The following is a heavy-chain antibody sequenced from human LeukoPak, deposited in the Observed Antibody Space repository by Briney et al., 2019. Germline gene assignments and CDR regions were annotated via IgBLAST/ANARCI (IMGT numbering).Heavy chain of an antibody. Sequence: GGSLRLSCAASGFTFSSYGMHWVRQAPGKGLEWVAFIRYDGSNKYYADSVKGRFTISRDNSKNTLYLQMNSLRAEDTAVYYCAKDSNGWLGYYYMDVWGKGTTVTISS. J-gene: IGHJ6*03. V-gene: IGHV3-30*02. CDR2: IRYDGSNK. D-gene: IGHD6-19*01. CDR1: GFTFSSYG. CDR3: AKDSNGWLGYYYMDV.